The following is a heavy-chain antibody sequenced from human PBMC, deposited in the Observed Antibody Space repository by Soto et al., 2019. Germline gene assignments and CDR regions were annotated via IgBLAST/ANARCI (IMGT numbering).Heavy chain of an antibody. Sequence: PVESLKISCKGSGYIFTSYWIGCFLQMPVKVLEWMGIIYPGDSDTRYSPSFQGQVTISADKSISTAYLQWSSLKASDTAMYYCARHGYYDSSGSRTYGMDVWGQGTTVTVS. V-gene: IGHV5-51*01. CDR3: ARHGYYDSSGSRTYGMDV. CDR2: IYPGDSDT. D-gene: IGHD3-22*01. CDR1: GYIFTSYW. J-gene: IGHJ6*02.